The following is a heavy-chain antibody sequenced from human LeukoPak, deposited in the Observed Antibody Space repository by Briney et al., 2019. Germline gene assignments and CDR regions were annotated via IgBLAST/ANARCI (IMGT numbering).Heavy chain of an antibody. CDR2: INWNGGST. Sequence: AGGSLRLSCAASGFTFDDYGMRWVRQAPGKGLGWVSGINWNGGSTGYADSVKGRFTISRDNAKNSLYLQMNSLRAEDTALYYCAREVVAATRWFDPWGQGTLVTVSS. D-gene: IGHD2-15*01. V-gene: IGHV3-20*04. CDR1: GFTFDDYG. J-gene: IGHJ5*02. CDR3: AREVVAATRWFDP.